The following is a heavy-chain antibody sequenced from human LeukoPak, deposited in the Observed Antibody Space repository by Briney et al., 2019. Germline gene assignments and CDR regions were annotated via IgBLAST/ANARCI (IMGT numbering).Heavy chain of an antibody. V-gene: IGHV3-49*04. J-gene: IGHJ5*02. Sequence: GGSLRLSCTASGFTFGDYAMSWVRQAPGKGLEWVGFIRSKAYGGTTEYAVSVKGRFTISRDDSKSIAYLQMNSLKTEDTAVYYCTRDTYSSSPWGQGTLVTVSS. D-gene: IGHD6-6*01. CDR1: GFTFGDYA. CDR2: IRSKAYGGTT. CDR3: TRDTYSSSP.